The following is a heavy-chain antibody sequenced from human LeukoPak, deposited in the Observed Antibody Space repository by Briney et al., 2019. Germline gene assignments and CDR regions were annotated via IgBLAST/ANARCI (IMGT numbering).Heavy chain of an antibody. CDR2: ISGSGGST. CDR1: GFTFSSYA. J-gene: IGHJ4*02. CDR3: AKESSGYYYGSGSYSDY. V-gene: IGHV3-23*01. D-gene: IGHD3-10*01. Sequence: GGSLRLSCAASGFTFSSYAMSCVRQAPGKGLEWGSAISGSGGSTYYADSVKGRFTISRDNSKNTLYLQMNSLRAEDTAVYYCAKESSGYYYGSGSYSDYWGQGTLVTVSS.